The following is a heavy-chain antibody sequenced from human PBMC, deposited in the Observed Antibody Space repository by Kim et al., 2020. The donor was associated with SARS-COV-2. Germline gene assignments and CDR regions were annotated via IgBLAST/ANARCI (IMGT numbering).Heavy chain of an antibody. V-gene: IGHV3-13*01. D-gene: IGHD5-12*01. Sequence: GGSLRLSCAASGFTFSDHDMHWVRQAPGKSLEWVSGIGAAGDTYYPGSVKGRFTISRENAKNSLYLQMNSLTAGDTAVYYCASDQGSGSFDPWGQGTLVSV. J-gene: IGHJ5*02. CDR1: GFTFSDHD. CDR3: ASDQGSGSFDP. CDR2: IGAAGDT.